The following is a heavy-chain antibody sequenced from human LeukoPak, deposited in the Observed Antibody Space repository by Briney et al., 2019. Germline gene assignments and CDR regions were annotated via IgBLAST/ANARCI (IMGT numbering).Heavy chain of an antibody. D-gene: IGHD1-7*01. CDR2: VYYNGNT. CDR1: GGSVRSYY. V-gene: IGHV4-59*02. CDR3: ARDISGTYD. J-gene: IGHJ4*02. Sequence: SETPSLTCTVSGGSVRSYYWHWIRQPPGKGLEWIGDVYYNGNTNNNPSLKSRVTIGLDTSKNQFSLKLKSVTAADTAVYYCARDISGTYDWGPGILVTVSS.